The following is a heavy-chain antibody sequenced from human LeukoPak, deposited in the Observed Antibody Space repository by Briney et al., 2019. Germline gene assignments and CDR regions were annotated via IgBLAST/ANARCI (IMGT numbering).Heavy chain of an antibody. CDR2: INHGGST. CDR3: ARGLRDGMDV. CDR1: GGSFSGYY. J-gene: IGHJ6*02. V-gene: IGHV4-34*01. Sequence: SETLSLTCAVYGGSFSGYYWSWIRQPPGKGLEWIGEINHGGSTNYNPSLKSRVTISVDTSKNQFSLKLSSVTAADTAVYYCARGLRDGMDVWGQGTTVTVSS.